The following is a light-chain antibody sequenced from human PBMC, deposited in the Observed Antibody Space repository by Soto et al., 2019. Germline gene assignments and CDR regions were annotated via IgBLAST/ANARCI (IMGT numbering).Light chain of an antibody. CDR2: GTF. CDR1: QAVTDYY. J-gene: IGKJ2*01. CDR3: QQYGTPPYT. Sequence: EIVLTQSPGTLSLSPGEKVTLTCRASQAVTDYYFAWYQQKPGQAPKLLIFGTFNRATGIPDRFSASGSETDFTLTISTLEPEDFAVYYFQQYGTPPYTFGLGTKLEIK. V-gene: IGKV3-20*01.